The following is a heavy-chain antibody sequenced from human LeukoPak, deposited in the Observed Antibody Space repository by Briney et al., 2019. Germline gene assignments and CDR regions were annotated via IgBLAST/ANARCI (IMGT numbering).Heavy chain of an antibody. J-gene: IGHJ4*02. CDR1: GFTFSSYS. CDR2: ISSSSTI. CDR3: ARDFPSDYYDSSGYDY. V-gene: IGHV3-48*04. Sequence: GGSLRLSCAASGFTFSSYSMNWVRQAPGKGLEWVSYISSSSTIYYADSVKGRFTISRDNAKNSLYLQMNSLRAEDTAVYYCARDFPSDYYDSSGYDYWGQGTLVTVSS. D-gene: IGHD3-22*01.